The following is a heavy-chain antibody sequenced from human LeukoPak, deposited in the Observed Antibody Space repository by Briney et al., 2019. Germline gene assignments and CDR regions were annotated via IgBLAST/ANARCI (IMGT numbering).Heavy chain of an antibody. J-gene: IGHJ5*02. D-gene: IGHD1-26*01. CDR3: ASGGSYLNWFDP. CDR2: ISSSSSYI. V-gene: IGHV3-21*01. CDR1: GFTFSSYS. Sequence: KPGGSLRLSCAASGFTFSSYSMNWVRQAPGKGLEWVSSISSSSSYIYYADSVKGRFTISRDNAKNSLYLQMNSLRAEDTAVYYCASGGSYLNWFDPWGQGTLVTVSS.